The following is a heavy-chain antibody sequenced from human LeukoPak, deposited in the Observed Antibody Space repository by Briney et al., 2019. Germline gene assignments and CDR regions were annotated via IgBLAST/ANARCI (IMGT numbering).Heavy chain of an antibody. D-gene: IGHD6-13*01. J-gene: IGHJ5*02. V-gene: IGHV4-39*01. Sequence: PSETLSLTCTVSGGSISSSSYYWGWIRQPPGKGLEWIGSIYYSGSTYYNPSLKSRVTISVDTSKNQFSLNLSSVTAADTAVYYCARGSSSWSHEFDPWGQGTLVTVSS. CDR1: GGSISSSSYY. CDR3: ARGSSSWSHEFDP. CDR2: IYYSGST.